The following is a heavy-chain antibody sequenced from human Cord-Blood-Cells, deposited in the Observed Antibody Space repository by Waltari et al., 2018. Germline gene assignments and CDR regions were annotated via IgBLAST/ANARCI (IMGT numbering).Heavy chain of an antibody. V-gene: IGHV3-30*18. CDR2: ISYDGSNK. CDR1: GFPFSSYG. Sequence: QVQLVESGGGVVEPGRSLRLSCAASGFPFSSYGMHWVRPAPGKGLEWVAVISYDGSNKYYANSVKGRFTISRDNSKNTLYLQMNSLRAEDTAVYYCAKAGTEGSSFFDYWGQGTLVTVSS. CDR3: AKAGTEGSSFFDY. J-gene: IGHJ4*02. D-gene: IGHD6-6*01.